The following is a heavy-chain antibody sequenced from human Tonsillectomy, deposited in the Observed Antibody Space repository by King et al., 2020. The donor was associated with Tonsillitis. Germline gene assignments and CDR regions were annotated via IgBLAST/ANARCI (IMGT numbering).Heavy chain of an antibody. CDR3: AKGGETQTYGYFDL. Sequence: VQLVESGGGLVQPGGSLRLSCVASGFTFGNYAMSWVRQAPGKGLEWVSGITFSSFTTYYSDSAKGRFTISRDNSKNTLFLEISSLRVNDTAVYYCAKGGETQTYGYFDLWGRGTLVSVSS. CDR2: ITFSSFTT. D-gene: IGHD3-10*01. V-gene: IGHV3-23*04. CDR1: GFTFGNYA. J-gene: IGHJ2*01.